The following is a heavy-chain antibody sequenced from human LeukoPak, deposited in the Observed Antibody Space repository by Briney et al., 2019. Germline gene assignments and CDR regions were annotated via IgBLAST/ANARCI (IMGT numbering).Heavy chain of an antibody. J-gene: IGHJ4*02. CDR3: AKDPFPGIAAAGTFRVDY. D-gene: IGHD6-13*01. Sequence: PGGSLRLSCAASGFTFSSYGMHWVRQAPGKGLEWVAFIRYDGSNKYYADSVKGRFTISRDNSKNTLYLQMNSLRAEDTAVYYCAKDPFPGIAAAGTFRVDYWGQGTLVTVSS. V-gene: IGHV3-30*02. CDR1: GFTFSSYG. CDR2: IRYDGSNK.